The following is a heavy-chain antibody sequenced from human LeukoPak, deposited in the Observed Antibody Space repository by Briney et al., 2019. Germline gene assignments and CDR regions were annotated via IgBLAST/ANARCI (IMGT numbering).Heavy chain of an antibody. D-gene: IGHD2-15*01. CDR2: INPNSGGT. CDR3: ARSQGYMVVVAATIDYGMDV. CDR1: GYTFTGYY. V-gene: IGHV1-2*02. Sequence: ASVKVSCKASGYTFTGYYMHWVRQAPGQGLEWMGWINPNSGGTNYAQKFQGRVTMTRGTSISTAYMELSGLRSDDTAVYYCARSQGYMVVVAATIDYGMDVWGQGTTVTVSS. J-gene: IGHJ6*02.